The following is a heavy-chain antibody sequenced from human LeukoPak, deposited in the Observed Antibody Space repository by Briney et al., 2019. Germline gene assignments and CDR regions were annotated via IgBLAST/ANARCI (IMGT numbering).Heavy chain of an antibody. V-gene: IGHV3-30*03. J-gene: IGHJ4*02. CDR3: ARTGSQDSSGYYSSDY. D-gene: IGHD3-22*01. CDR2: ISYDGSEK. CDR1: GFTFSAYA. Sequence: GGSLRLSCAASGFTFSAYAMHWVRQAPGKGLEWVALISYDGSEKHYADSVKGRFTISRDHSKNTLYLQMNSLRAEDTAVYYCARTGSQDSSGYYSSDYWGQGTLVTVSS.